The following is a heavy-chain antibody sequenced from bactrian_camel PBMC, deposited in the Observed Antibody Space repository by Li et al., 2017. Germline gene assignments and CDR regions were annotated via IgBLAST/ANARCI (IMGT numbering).Heavy chain of an antibody. CDR1: QSTYCAYD. CDR3: TNDGGYWSVGAY. V-gene: IGHV3S53*01. D-gene: IGHD2*01. CDR2: IDTDGDT. Sequence: HVQLVESGGGLVQPGGSLRLSCELSQSTYCAYDTTWYRQVPGKEREFVALIDTDGDTSYADSVKGRFTVSQDNAKNTVYLQMSMLKPEDTALYYCTNDGGYWSVGAYWGQGTQVTVS. J-gene: IGHJ4*01.